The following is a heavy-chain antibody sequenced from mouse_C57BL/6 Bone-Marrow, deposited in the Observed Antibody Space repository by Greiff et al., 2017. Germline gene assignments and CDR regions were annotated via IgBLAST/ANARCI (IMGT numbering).Heavy chain of an antibody. D-gene: IGHD1-1*01. CDR1: GFTFSSYG. CDR2: ISSGGSYT. V-gene: IGHV5-6*01. J-gene: IGHJ1*03. CDR3: ARLGSSYGRYFDV. Sequence: EVMLVESGGDLVKPGGSLKLSCAASGFTFSSYGMSWVRQTPDKRLEWVATISSGGSYTYYPDSVKGRFTISRDNAKNTLYLQMSSLKSEDTAMYYCARLGSSYGRYFDVWGTGTTVTVSS.